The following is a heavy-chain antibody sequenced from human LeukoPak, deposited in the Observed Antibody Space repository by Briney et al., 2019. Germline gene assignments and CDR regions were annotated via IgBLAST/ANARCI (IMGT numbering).Heavy chain of an antibody. CDR1: GYAFTDYY. V-gene: IGHV1-2*02. Sequence: GASVKVSCKASGYAFTDYYIHWVRQAPGQGLEWMGWINPNSGGTNYAQKFQGRVTMTRDTSISTAYMELSRLTSGDTAVYYCARDRQWLVGAYWGQGTLVTVSS. J-gene: IGHJ4*02. CDR2: INPNSGGT. CDR3: ARDRQWLVGAY. D-gene: IGHD6-19*01.